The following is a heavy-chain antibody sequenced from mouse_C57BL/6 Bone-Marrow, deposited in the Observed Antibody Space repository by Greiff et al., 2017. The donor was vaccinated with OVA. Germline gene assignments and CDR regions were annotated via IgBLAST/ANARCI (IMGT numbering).Heavy chain of an antibody. CDR2: IWGGGST. Sequence: VKLVESGPGLVAPSQSLSITCTVSGFSLTSYGVDWVRQPPGKGLEWLGVIWGGGSTNYNSALMSRLSISKDNSKSQVFLKMNSLQTDDTAMYYCVKESTTVVAPGAMDYWGQGTSVTVSS. D-gene: IGHD1-1*01. CDR1: GFSLTSYG. CDR3: VKESTTVVAPGAMDY. J-gene: IGHJ4*01. V-gene: IGHV2-9*01.